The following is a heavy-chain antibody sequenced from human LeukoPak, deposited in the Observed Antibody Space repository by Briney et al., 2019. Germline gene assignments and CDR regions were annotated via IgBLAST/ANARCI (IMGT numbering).Heavy chain of an antibody. CDR3: AKDPRYCSGGSCYYGEFWFDP. CDR1: GFTFSSYW. V-gene: IGHV3-7*01. CDR2: IKQDGSEK. D-gene: IGHD2-15*01. Sequence: GGSLRLSCAASGFTFSSYWMSWVRQAPGKGLEWVANIKQDGSEKYYVDSVKGRFTISRDNAKNSLYLQMNSLRAEDTAVYYCAKDPRYCSGGSCYYGEFWFDPWGQGTLVSVSS. J-gene: IGHJ5*02.